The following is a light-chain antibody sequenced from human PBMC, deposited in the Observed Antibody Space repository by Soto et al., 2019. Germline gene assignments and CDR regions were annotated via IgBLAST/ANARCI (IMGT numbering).Light chain of an antibody. V-gene: IGLV4-69*01. CDR2: LNSDGSH. CDR3: QTWGTGILV. Sequence: QSVLTQSPSASASLGASVKLTCTLSSGHSSYAIAWHHQQPEKGPRYLMKLNSDGSHSKGDGIPDRFSGSSSGAERYLTISSLQSEDEADYYCQTWGTGILVFGGGTKVTVL. J-gene: IGLJ2*01. CDR1: SGHSSYA.